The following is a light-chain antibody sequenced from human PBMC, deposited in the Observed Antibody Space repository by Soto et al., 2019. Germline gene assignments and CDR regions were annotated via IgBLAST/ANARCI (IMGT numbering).Light chain of an antibody. V-gene: IGKV1-5*01. CDR1: QTISSW. J-gene: IGKJ1*01. CDR3: QQYNSHWT. Sequence: DIQMTQSPSTLSASVGDRVTITCRASQTISSWLAWYQQKPGKAPKLLIYAASTLESGVSSRFSGRGSGTEFTLTINSLQPEDFATYYCQQYNSHWTFGQGTKVDIK. CDR2: AAS.